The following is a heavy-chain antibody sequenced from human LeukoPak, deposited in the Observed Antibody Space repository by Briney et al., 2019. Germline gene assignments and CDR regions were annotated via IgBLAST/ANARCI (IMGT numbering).Heavy chain of an antibody. D-gene: IGHD5-24*01. CDR3: ARMAPRYYYYYMDV. Sequence: PSETLSLTCAVSGGSISSGGYYWSWIRQPPGKGLEWIGYIYYSGSTNYNPSLKSRVTISVDTSKNQFSLKLSSVTAADTAVYYCARMAPRYYYYYMDVWGKGTTVTVSS. V-gene: IGHV4-61*08. J-gene: IGHJ6*03. CDR2: IYYSGST. CDR1: GGSISSGGYY.